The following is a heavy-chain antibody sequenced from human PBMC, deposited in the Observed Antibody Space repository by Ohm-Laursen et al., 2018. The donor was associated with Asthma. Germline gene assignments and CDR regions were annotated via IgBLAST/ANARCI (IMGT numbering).Heavy chain of an antibody. CDR1: GFTFSSYS. V-gene: IGHV3-48*01. D-gene: IGHD1-1*01. CDR2: ITSYSSTI. J-gene: IGHJ6*02. CDR3: AVRTTSAGFDV. Sequence: SLRLSCAASGFTFSSYSMNWVRQAPGKGLEWVSYITSYSSTIYYADSVKGRFTISRDNAKNSLYLQMNSLRAQDTAVYYCAVRTTSAGFDVWGQGTTVTVSS.